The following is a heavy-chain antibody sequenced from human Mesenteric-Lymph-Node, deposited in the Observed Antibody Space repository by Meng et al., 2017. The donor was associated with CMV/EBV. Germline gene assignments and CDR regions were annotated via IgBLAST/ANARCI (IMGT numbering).Heavy chain of an antibody. Sequence: GESLKISCAASGFTVSTYSMNWVRQAPGKGLEWVSYISSGGTTLYYADSVKGRFTISRDNSESTLSLQMNSLRVEDTAMYYCVKGGGSLDYWGQGTLVTVSS. D-gene: IGHD1-26*01. CDR2: ISSGGTTL. CDR1: GFTVSTYS. J-gene: IGHJ4*02. CDR3: VKGGGSLDY. V-gene: IGHV3-48*01.